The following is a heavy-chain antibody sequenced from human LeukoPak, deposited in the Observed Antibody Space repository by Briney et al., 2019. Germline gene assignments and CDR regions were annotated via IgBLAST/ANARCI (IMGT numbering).Heavy chain of an antibody. V-gene: IGHV3-30*02. J-gene: IGHJ5*02. D-gene: IGHD1-26*01. CDR1: GFSLIRYG. CDR3: AKEWEPTA. CDR2: IRYVGRNT. Sequence: LPGWSLRLSWAPSGFSLIRYGMDSARQAPGKWLEWVAFIRYVGRNTFYADSVEGRFTISRDNTRNTLYLQMNRLRAEDTATYNGAKEWEPTAWGQATLVTVSS.